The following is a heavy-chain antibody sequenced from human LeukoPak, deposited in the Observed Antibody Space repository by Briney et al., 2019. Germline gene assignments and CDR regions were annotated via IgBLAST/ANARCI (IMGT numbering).Heavy chain of an antibody. CDR1: GGSISSGGYY. CDR2: IYYSGST. CDR3: VRDQVLWFGELSNYYYGMDV. V-gene: IGHV4-31*03. Sequence: SQTLSLTCTVSGGSISSGGYYWSWIRQHPGKGLEWIGYIYYSGSTYYNPSLKSRVTISVDTSKNQFSLKLSSVTAADTAVYYCVRDQVLWFGELSNYYYGMDVWGQGTTVTVSS. D-gene: IGHD3-10*01. J-gene: IGHJ6*02.